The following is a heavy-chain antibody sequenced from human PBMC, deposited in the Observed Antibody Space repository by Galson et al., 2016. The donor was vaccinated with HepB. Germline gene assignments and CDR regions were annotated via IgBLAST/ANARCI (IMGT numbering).Heavy chain of an antibody. J-gene: IGHJ4*02. V-gene: IGHV3-30*18. D-gene: IGHD2-2*01. Sequence: SLRLSCAASGFTFSSYGMHWVRQAPGKGLEWVAFISYDGSNKKYADSVKGRFTISRDNSKKTLYLQMHSLRAEDTAVYYCAKDVRIYCSSASCHDHFHYWGQGTLVTVAS. CDR3: AKDVRIYCSSASCHDHFHY. CDR2: ISYDGSNK. CDR1: GFTFSSYG.